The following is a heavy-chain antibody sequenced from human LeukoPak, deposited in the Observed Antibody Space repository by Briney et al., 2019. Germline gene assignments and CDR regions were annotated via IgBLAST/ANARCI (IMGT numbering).Heavy chain of an antibody. Sequence: SEILSLTCTVSGASVSSASYWTWSRQPPGKGVEWIARIYNGVNPNYTPSLKSRVTISVDTSKNPFSLRLNSVTAADTAVYYCARSRAFNSGAFDPWGQGSLVTVSS. CDR1: GASVSSASY. CDR3: ARSRAFNSGAFDP. CDR2: IYNGVNP. D-gene: IGHD1-26*01. V-gene: IGHV4-61*01. J-gene: IGHJ5*02.